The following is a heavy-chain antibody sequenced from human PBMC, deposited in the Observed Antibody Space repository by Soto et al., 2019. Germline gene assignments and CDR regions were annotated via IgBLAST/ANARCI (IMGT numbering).Heavy chain of an antibody. D-gene: IGHD6-19*01. J-gene: IGHJ4*02. CDR2: ISAYNGNT. Sequence: ASVKVSCKASGYTFTSYGISWVRQAPGQGLEWMGWISAYNGNTNYAQKLQGRVTMTTDTSTSTAYMELRSLRSDDTAVYYCARPFKLWSDSRGWYGFDYLCQGALVTVSS. CDR1: GYTFTSYG. V-gene: IGHV1-18*01. CDR3: ARPFKLWSDSRGWYGFDY.